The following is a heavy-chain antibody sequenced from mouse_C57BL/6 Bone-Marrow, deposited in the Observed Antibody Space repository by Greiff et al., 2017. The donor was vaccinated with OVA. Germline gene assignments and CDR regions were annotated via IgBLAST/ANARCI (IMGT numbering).Heavy chain of an antibody. CDR2: IDPETGGT. CDR3: TGGPYYAMDY. J-gene: IGHJ4*01. Sequence: QVQLQQSGAELVRPGASVTLSCKASGYTFTDYEMHWVKQTPVHGLEWIGAIDPETGGTAYNQKFKGKAILTADKSSSTAYMQLRSLTSEDSAVYYCTGGPYYAMDYWGQGTSVTVSS. V-gene: IGHV1-15*01. CDR1: GYTFTDYE.